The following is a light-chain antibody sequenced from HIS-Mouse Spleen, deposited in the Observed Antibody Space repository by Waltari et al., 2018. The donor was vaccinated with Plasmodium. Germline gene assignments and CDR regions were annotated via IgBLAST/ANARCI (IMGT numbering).Light chain of an antibody. J-gene: IGLJ1*01. CDR2: DVS. CDR1: SSDVGGYNY. V-gene: IGLV2-11*01. Sequence: QSALTQPRSVSGSPGQSVTISCTGTSSDVGGYNYVSWYQTHPGKAPKLMIYDVSKRPSGVPDRFFGSKSGNTASLTISGLQAEDEADYYCCSYAGSYTFYVFGTGTKVTVL. CDR3: CSYAGSYTFYV.